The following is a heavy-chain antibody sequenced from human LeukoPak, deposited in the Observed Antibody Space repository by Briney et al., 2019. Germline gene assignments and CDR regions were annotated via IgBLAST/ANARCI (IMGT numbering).Heavy chain of an antibody. J-gene: IGHJ4*02. CDR1: GFTFSSYA. CDR2: ISYDGSNK. Sequence: GGSLRLSCAASGFTFSSYAMHWVRQAPGKGLEWVAVISYDGSNKYYADSVKGRFTISRDNSKNTLYLQMNSLRAEDTAVYYCARAHNWKYGTFDYWGQGTLVTVSS. CDR3: ARAHNWKYGTFDY. V-gene: IGHV3-30*04. D-gene: IGHD1-7*01.